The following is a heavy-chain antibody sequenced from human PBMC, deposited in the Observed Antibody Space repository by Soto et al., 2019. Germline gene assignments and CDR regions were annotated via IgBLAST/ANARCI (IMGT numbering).Heavy chain of an antibody. J-gene: IGHJ4*02. CDR1: GFTFDDYV. D-gene: IGHD2-2*01. CDR2: VNWNARTA. V-gene: IGHV3-9*01. Sequence: GGSLRLSCAASGFTFDDYVMHWVRQAPGKGLEWVGSVNWNARTALYAAAVKGRVSVSRDNGKNSLYLEMTSLRPNDTALYFCAKASEYNYALDHWGQGILVTVSS. CDR3: AKASEYNYALDH.